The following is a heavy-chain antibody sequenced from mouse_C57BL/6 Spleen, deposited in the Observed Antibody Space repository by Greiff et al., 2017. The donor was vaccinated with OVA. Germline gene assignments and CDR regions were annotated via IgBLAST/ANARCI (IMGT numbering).Heavy chain of an antibody. J-gene: IGHJ2*01. CDR1: GFTFSSYG. D-gene: IGHD4-1*01. V-gene: IGHV5-6*01. Sequence: EVQLVESGGDLVKPGGSLKLSCAASGFTFSSYGMSWVRQTPDKRLEWVATISSGGSYTYYPDSVKGRFTISRDNAKNTLYLQMSSLKSEDTAMYYCARDGTGNFDYWGQGTTLTGSS. CDR3: ARDGTGNFDY. CDR2: ISSGGSYT.